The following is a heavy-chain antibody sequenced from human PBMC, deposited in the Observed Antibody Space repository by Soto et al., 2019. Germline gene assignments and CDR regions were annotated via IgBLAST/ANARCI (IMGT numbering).Heavy chain of an antibody. CDR3: ARSYYGDYKYYFDY. J-gene: IGHJ4*02. V-gene: IGHV5-51*01. CDR1: VYSFTAYW. Sequence: GESLKISCQGSVYSFTAYWIGWVRQMPGKGLEWMGIIYPGDSDTTYSPSFQGQVTISADKSISTAYLQWSSLKASDTAMYYCARSYYGDYKYYFDYWGQGTLVTVSS. D-gene: IGHD4-17*01. CDR2: IYPGDSDT.